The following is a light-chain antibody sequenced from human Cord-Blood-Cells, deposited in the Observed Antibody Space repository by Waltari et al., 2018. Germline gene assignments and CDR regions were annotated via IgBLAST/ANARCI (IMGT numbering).Light chain of an antibody. V-gene: IGKV3-11*01. J-gene: IGKJ4*01. CDR2: DAS. CDR1: QSVSSY. Sequence: EIVLTQSPATLSLSPGERATLSCRASQSVSSYLAWYQQKPGQAPRLLIYDASNRATGIPARFSGSGSGTGFTLTISSLEPEDFAVYYCQQRSNWPLTFGVGTKVEIK. CDR3: QQRSNWPLT.